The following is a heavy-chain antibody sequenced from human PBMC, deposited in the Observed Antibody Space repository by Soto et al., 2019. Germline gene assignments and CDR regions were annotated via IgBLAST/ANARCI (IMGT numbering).Heavy chain of an antibody. D-gene: IGHD2-15*01. V-gene: IGHV3-7*01. CDR2: IKQDGSDK. CDR3: ARDDVLCDGGRCYGVPLDV. CDR1: GFNFISYW. Sequence: PGGSLRLSCTASGFNFISYWMNWVRQATGKGLEWVANIKQDGSDKNYVDSVKGRFTISRDTSENTVHLQMDSLRAEDTAVYYCARDDVLCDGGRCYGVPLDVWGKGTTVTVSS. J-gene: IGHJ6*04.